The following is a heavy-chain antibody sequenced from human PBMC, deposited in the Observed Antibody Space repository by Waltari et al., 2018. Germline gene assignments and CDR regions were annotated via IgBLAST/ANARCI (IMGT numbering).Heavy chain of an antibody. J-gene: IGHJ4*02. CDR3: ARLYNTGWYGIDY. D-gene: IGHD6-19*01. CDR1: GFTFRSFW. CDR2: IKQDGSEK. V-gene: IGHV3-7*01. Sequence: EVQLVESGGGLVQPGGCLRLSCAASGFTFRSFWMSWVRQAPGKGLEWVANIKQDGSEKYSVDSVKGRFTISRDNAKNSLSLQMNSLRAEDTAVYFCARLYNTGWYGIDYWGQGTLVTVSS.